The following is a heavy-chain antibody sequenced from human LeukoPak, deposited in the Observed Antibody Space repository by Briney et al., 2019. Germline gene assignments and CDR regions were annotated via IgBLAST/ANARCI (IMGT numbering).Heavy chain of an antibody. CDR1: GFTFSSYA. Sequence: GGSLRLSCAASGFTFSSYAMSWVRQAPGKGLEWVSAISSSGDNTYYADSVKGRFTISRDNSKNTLYLQMNSLRAEDTAVYYCAKGGITIFGVDTFYFDYWGQGTLVTVSS. J-gene: IGHJ4*02. CDR2: ISSSGDNT. CDR3: AKGGITIFGVDTFYFDY. D-gene: IGHD3-3*01. V-gene: IGHV3-23*01.